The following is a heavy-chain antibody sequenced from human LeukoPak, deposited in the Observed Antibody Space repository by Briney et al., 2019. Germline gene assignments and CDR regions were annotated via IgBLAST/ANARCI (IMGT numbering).Heavy chain of an antibody. Sequence: TGGSLRLSCAASGITFSSYAVSWVRQAPGKGLEWVSAISGSGGSTYYADSVKGRFTISRDNSKNTLYLQMNSLRAEDTAVYYCAKDSKAYYYDSSGTPDIWGQGTMVSVSS. CDR3: AKDSKAYYYDSSGTPDI. J-gene: IGHJ3*02. D-gene: IGHD3-22*01. CDR2: ISGSGGST. CDR1: GITFSSYA. V-gene: IGHV3-23*01.